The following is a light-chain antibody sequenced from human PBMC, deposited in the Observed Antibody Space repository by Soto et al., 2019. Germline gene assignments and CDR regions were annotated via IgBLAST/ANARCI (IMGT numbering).Light chain of an antibody. V-gene: IGKV1-39*01. CDR3: QQSYTSPPWT. Sequence: DIQMTQSPSSLSASVGGRITIACRSSQSIATYLNWYQQKPGKAPKLLIYGASSLHNGVPSRFSGSGSGTDFTLTVSGLQPEDFATYYCQQSYTSPPWTFGQGTKVDIK. CDR1: QSIATY. J-gene: IGKJ1*01. CDR2: GAS.